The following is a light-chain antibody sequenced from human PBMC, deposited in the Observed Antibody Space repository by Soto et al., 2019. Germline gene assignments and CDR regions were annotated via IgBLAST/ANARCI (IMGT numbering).Light chain of an antibody. V-gene: IGKV3-15*01. CDR1: QSISSN. J-gene: IGKJ1*01. CDR2: GES. CDR3: QQYNNWPRT. Sequence: ELVMTQSPATLSLSPGERATLSCRASQSISSNLAWYQQKPGQAPRLLIYGESTRATGIPSRLSGSGSGTEFNLTISRLQSEDFAVYYCQQYNNWPRTCGRGTKVDIK.